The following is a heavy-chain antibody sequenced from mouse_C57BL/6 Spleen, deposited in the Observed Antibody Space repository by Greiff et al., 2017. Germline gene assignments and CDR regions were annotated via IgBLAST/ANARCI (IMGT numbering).Heavy chain of an antibody. J-gene: IGHJ4*01. D-gene: IGHD6-2*01. Sequence: EVMLVESGAGLVKPGGSLKLSCAASGFTFSSYAMSWVRQTPEKRLEWVAYISSGGDYIYYADTVKGRFTISRDNARNTLYLQMSSLKSEDTAMYYCTRGDSLFEDIYAMDYWGQGTSVTVSS. CDR1: GFTFSSYA. V-gene: IGHV5-9-1*02. CDR2: ISSGGDYI. CDR3: TRGDSLFEDIYAMDY.